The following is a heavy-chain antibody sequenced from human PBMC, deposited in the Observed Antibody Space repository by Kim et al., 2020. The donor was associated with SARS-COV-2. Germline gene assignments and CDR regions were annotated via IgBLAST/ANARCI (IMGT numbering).Heavy chain of an antibody. Sequence: ASVKVSCKVSGYTLTELSMHWVRQAPGKGLEWMGGFDPEDGETIYAQKFQGRVTMTEDTSTDTAYMELSSLRSEDTAVYYCATQSPMTTVEAGNYYYYYMDVWGKGTTVTVSS. J-gene: IGHJ6*03. CDR3: ATQSPMTTVEAGNYYYYYMDV. V-gene: IGHV1-24*01. D-gene: IGHD4-4*01. CDR2: FDPEDGET. CDR1: GYTLTELS.